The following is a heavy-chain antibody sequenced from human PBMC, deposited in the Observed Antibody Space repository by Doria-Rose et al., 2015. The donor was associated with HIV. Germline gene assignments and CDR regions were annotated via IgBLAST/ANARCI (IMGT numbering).Heavy chain of an antibody. CDR1: GGSLTNYY. D-gene: IGHD1-26*01. CDR2: IYHTGST. V-gene: IGHV4-59*01. Sequence: QVQLQESGPGLVRPSETLSLTCTVSGGSLTNYYWGWIRQSPGKGLEWIGYIYHTGSTNYNPSLKSRLTLSVDTSKNQISLKLNSVTAADTAVYYCARFPLRGTYRDYWGQGTLVTVSS. CDR3: ARFPLRGTYRDY. J-gene: IGHJ4*02.